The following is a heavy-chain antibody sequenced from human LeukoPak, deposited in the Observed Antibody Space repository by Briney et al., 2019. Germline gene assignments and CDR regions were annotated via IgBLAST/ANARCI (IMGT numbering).Heavy chain of an antibody. V-gene: IGHV1-69*13. CDR1: GGTFSKYT. CDR3: ARDSLYGVVDY. J-gene: IGHJ4*02. CDR2: ITPLFGTA. Sequence: SVRVSCKASGGTFSKYTISWVRQRPGQGLEWMGGITPLFGTANYAQKFQGRVTITADESASTAYMELSSLRSEDTAVYYCARDSLYGVVDYWGQGTLVTVSS. D-gene: IGHD4-17*01.